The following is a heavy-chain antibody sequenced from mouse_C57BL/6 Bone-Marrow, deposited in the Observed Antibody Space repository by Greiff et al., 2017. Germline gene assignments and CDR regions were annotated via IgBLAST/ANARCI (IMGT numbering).Heavy chain of an antibody. CDR3: VREEETTVVATRYFDV. V-gene: IGHV3-6*01. CDR1: GYSITSGYY. D-gene: IGHD1-1*01. Sequence: EVKLQESGPGLVKPSQSLSLTCSVTGYSITSGYYWNWIRQFPGNKLEWMGYISYDGSNNYNPSLKNRISITRDTAKNQFFLKLNSVTTEDTATYYCVREEETTVVATRYFDVWGTGTTVTVSS. CDR2: ISYDGSN. J-gene: IGHJ1*03.